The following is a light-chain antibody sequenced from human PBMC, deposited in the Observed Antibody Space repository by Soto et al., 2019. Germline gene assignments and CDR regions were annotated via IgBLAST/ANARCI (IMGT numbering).Light chain of an antibody. CDR3: QQYHNCIKP. CDR2: GAS. J-gene: IGKJ1*01. CDR1: QSVSSN. V-gene: IGKV3-15*01. Sequence: EIVLTQSPGTLSLSPGEGAALSCRASQSVSSNLAWYQQKPGQAPRLLIYGASTRATGIPARFSGSGSGTAFTLKISRLQYEDFQVYYCQQYHNCIKPFGKGTKVDIK.